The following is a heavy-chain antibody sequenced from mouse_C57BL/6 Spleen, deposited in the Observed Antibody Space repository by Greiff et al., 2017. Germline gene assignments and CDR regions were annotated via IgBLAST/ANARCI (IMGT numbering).Heavy chain of an antibody. CDR3: ASPLRGDWYFDV. CDR1: GFNIKDYY. Sequence: VQLKQSGAELVKPGASVKLSCTASGFNIKDYYMHWVKQRTEQGLEWIGRIDPEDGETKYAPKFQGKATIPADTSSNTAYLQISSLTSEDTAVYYCASPLRGDWYFDVWGTGTTVTVSS. CDR2: IDPEDGET. D-gene: IGHD1-2*01. J-gene: IGHJ1*03. V-gene: IGHV14-2*01.